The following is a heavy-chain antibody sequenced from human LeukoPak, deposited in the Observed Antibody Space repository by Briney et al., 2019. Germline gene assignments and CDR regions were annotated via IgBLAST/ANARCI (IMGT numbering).Heavy chain of an antibody. D-gene: IGHD6-19*01. V-gene: IGHV3-7*04. CDR1: GFTFSSYR. Sequence: GSLRLSCAASGFTFSSYRMTWVRQAPGKGLEWVANIKQDGREKYHVDSVKGRFSISRDNAKNSLYLQMNSLRAEDTAVYYCARAVAGTLIYFDYWGQGTLVTVSS. CDR3: ARAVAGTLIYFDY. J-gene: IGHJ4*02. CDR2: IKQDGREK.